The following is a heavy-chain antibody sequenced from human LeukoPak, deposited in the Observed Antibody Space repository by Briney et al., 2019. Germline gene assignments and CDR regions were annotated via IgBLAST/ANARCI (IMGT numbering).Heavy chain of an antibody. V-gene: IGHV1-46*01. CDR1: GYTFTVYH. J-gene: IGHJ6*03. D-gene: IGHD5-12*01. CDR2: INPSDGST. CDR3: ARVAGYSGYDLSRGIYYYMDV. Sequence: VASVKVSCKASGYTFTVYHMHWVRQAPGQGLEWMGIINPSDGSTTYAQKFQGRVSITRDMSTSTIYMELSSLRSEDTAVYYCARVAGYSGYDLSRGIYYYMDVWGKGTTVTISS.